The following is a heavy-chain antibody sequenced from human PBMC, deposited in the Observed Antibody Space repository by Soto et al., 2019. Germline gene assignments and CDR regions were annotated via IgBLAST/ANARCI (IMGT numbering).Heavy chain of an antibody. CDR3: TSGVYDILTGYRRLFDP. D-gene: IGHD3-9*01. CDR1: GFSVNTNY. CDR2: IRSKAYGGTT. Sequence: GSLRLSCAASGFSVNTNYITWFRRAPGKGLEWVGFIRSKAYGGTTEYAASVKGRFTISRDDSKSIAYLQMNSLKTEDTAVYYCTSGVYDILTGYRRLFDPWGQGTLVTVSS. V-gene: IGHV3-49*03. J-gene: IGHJ5*02.